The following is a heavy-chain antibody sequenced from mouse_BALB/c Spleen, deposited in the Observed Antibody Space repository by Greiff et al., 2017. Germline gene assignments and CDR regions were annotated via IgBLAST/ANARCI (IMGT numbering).Heavy chain of an antibody. CDR3: ARSDYGYDGGYFDV. Sequence: EVKLQESAAELVKPGASVKLSCTASGFNIKDTYMHWVKQRPEQGLEWIGRIDPANGNTKYDPKFQGKATITADTSSNTAYLQLSSLTSEDTAVYYCARSDYGYDGGYFDVWGAGTTVTVSS. J-gene: IGHJ1*01. CDR2: IDPANGNT. D-gene: IGHD2-2*01. V-gene: IGHV14-3*02. CDR1: GFNIKDTY.